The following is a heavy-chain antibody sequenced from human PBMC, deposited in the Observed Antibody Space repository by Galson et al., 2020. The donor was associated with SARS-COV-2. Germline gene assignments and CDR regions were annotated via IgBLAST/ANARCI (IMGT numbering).Heavy chain of an antibody. V-gene: IGHV1-3*04. Sequence: ASVKVSCKASGYSFTIYDIYWVRQAPGQRLEWVARINTGNGNAKYSQNFQGRVTSSRDTSASTAYMELSGLRPEDTGVYYCARNGGGLDFWGQGTLVTVSS. CDR2: INTGNGNA. CDR1: GYSFTIYD. CDR3: ARNGGGLDF. J-gene: IGHJ4*02. D-gene: IGHD2-8*01.